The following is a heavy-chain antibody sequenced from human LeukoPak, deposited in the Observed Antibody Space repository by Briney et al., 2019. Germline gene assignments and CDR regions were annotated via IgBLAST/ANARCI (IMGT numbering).Heavy chain of an antibody. CDR3: ASKHDCGDYFGY. D-gene: IGHD4-17*01. V-gene: IGHV1-69*06. CDR1: GGTFSSYA. Sequence: SVKVSCKASGGTFSSYAISWVRQAPGQGLEWMGGIIPIFGTANYAQKFQGRVTITADKSTSTAYMELSSLRSEDTAVYYCASKHDCGDYFGYWGQGTLVTVSS. J-gene: IGHJ4*02. CDR2: IIPIFGTA.